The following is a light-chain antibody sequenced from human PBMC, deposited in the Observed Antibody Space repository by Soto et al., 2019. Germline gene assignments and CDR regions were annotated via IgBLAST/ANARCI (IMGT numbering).Light chain of an antibody. CDR1: RSVSSSY. J-gene: IGKJ2*01. CDR3: QQYVSSPPGYT. CDR2: GAS. V-gene: IGKV3-20*01. Sequence: EIVLTQSPGTLSLSPGERATLSCRASRSVSSSYLAWYQHKPGQAPRLLIYGASSRATGIPDRFSGSGSGTDFTLTISRLEPEDFAVYYCQQYVSSPPGYTFGQGTKLEIE.